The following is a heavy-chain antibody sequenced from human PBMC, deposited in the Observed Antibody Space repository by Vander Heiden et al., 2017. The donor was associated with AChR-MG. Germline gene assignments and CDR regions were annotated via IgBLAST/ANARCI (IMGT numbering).Heavy chain of an antibody. J-gene: IGHJ4*02. D-gene: IGHD3-9*01. V-gene: IGHV3-23*01. CDR1: GFTFSSYA. CDR3: ANQAGYYDILTGYSEFDY. Sequence: EVQLLESGGGLVQPGGSLRLSCAASGFTFSSYAMSWVRQAPGKGLEWVSAISGSGGSTYYADSVKGRFTISKDNSKHTLSLQMNSLRAEDTAIYYCANQAGYYDILTGYSEFDYWGQGTLVTVSS. CDR2: ISGSGGST.